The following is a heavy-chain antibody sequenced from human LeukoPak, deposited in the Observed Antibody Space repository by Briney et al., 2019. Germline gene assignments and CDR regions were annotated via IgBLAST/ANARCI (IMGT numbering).Heavy chain of an antibody. CDR3: ARAGNEARIAAADPPAFDI. V-gene: IGHV3-21*01. Sequence: PGGSLRLSCAASGFTFSSYSMNWVRQAPGKGLEWVLSISSSSSYIYYADSVKGRFTISRENAKNSLYLQMNSLRAGDTAVYYCARAGNEARIAAADPPAFDIWGQGTMVTVSS. CDR2: ISSSSSYI. J-gene: IGHJ3*02. D-gene: IGHD6-13*01. CDR1: GFTFSSYS.